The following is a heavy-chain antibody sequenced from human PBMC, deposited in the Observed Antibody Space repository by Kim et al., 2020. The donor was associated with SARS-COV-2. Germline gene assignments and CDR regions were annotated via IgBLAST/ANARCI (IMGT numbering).Heavy chain of an antibody. CDR1: GGTFSSYA. J-gene: IGHJ6*02. Sequence: SVKVSCKASGGTFSSYAISWVRQAPGQGLEWMGGIIPIFGTANYAQKFQGRVTITADESTSTAYMELSSLRSEDTAVYYCASEVDYDYYYYGMDVWGQGTTVTVSS. D-gene: IGHD4-17*01. CDR3: ASEVDYDYYYYGMDV. CDR2: IIPIFGTA. V-gene: IGHV1-69*13.